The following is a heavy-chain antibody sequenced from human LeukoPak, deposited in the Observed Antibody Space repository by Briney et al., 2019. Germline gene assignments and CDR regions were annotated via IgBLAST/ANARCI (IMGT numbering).Heavy chain of an antibody. J-gene: IGHJ5*02. V-gene: IGHV1-18*01. CDR3: ARVRGDTMPRGRGYWFDP. D-gene: IGHD3-10*01. Sequence: GASVKVSCKASGYTFTEYGINWVRQAPGQGLEWMGWISAYNGNTKYAQKFQGRVTMTTDTSTRTAFMELRSLRSDDTAVYYCARVRGDTMPRGRGYWFDPWGQGTLVTVSS. CDR1: GYTFTEYG. CDR2: ISAYNGNT.